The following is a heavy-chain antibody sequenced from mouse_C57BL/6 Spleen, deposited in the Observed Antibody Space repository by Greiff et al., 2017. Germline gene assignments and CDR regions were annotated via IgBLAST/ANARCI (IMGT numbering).Heavy chain of an antibody. CDR2: IYPRSGNT. V-gene: IGHV1-81*01. J-gene: IGHJ2*01. CDR1: GYTFTSYG. Sequence: QVHVKQSGAELARPGASVKLSCKASGYTFTSYGISWVKQRTGQGLEWIGEIYPRSGNTYYNEKFKGKATLTADKSSSTAYMELRSLTSEDSAVYFCARVYGSSPYFDYWGQGTTLTVSS. CDR3: ARVYGSSPYFDY. D-gene: IGHD1-1*01.